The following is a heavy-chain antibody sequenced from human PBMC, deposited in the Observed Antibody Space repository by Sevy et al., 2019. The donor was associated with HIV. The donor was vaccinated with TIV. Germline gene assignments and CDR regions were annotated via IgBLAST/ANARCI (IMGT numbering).Heavy chain of an antibody. V-gene: IGHV3-11*04. J-gene: IGHJ3*02. CDR2: ISSSGSTI. CDR1: GFTFSDYY. CDR3: ARDGASVVRGVIITVYAFDI. D-gene: IGHD3-10*01. Sequence: GGSLRLSCAASGFTFSDYYMSWIRQAPGKGLEWASYISSSGSTIYYADSVKGRFTISRDNAKNSLYLQMNSLRAEDTAVYYCARDGASVVRGVIITVYAFDIWGQGTMVTVSS.